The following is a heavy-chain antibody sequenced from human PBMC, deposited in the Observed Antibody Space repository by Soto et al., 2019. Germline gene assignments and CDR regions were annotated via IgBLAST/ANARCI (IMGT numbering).Heavy chain of an antibody. CDR1: GGTFSNYY. D-gene: IGHD1-20*01. J-gene: IGHJ4*02. CDR3: ARGYSTGYFDY. CDR2: IIPMFDTP. Sequence: QVQLVQSGAEVKKPGSSMKVSCKTSGGTFSNYYISWVRQAPGQGLEWMGDIIPMFDTPKYAQKFQGRVTITADESTSAAYMELSSLGAEDTAVYYCARGYSTGYFDYWGQGTLITVSS. V-gene: IGHV1-69*01.